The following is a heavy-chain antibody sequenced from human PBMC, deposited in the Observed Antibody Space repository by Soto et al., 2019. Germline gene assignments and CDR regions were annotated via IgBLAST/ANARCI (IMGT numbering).Heavy chain of an antibody. CDR1: GGSISSSNW. D-gene: IGHD6-19*01. V-gene: IGHV4-4*02. Sequence: QVQLQESGPGLVKPSGTLSLTCAVSGGSISSSNWWSWVRQPPGKGLEWIGEIYHSGSTNYNPSLKSRGVIAVDKSKTQSSLKQSSVLAADTAVEYCAGGAVEQWLVPAFDPWGQGTLVTVSS. CDR3: AGGAVEQWLVPAFDP. J-gene: IGHJ5*02. CDR2: IYHSGST.